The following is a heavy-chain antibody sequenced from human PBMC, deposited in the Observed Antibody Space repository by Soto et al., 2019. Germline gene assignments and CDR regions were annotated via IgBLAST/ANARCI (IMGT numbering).Heavy chain of an antibody. Sequence: QVQLQESAPGLVKPSETLSLTCTVSGGSISSYCWSWIRQPPGKGMEWLGYIYYNGSTNYNPSLKSRVTISVDTSKNQFSLKPSSVTAADTAVYYCARDRPARASGYPLSPPYYYYVMDVWGQGTTVTVSS. J-gene: IGHJ6*02. CDR1: GGSISSYC. CDR2: IYYNGST. V-gene: IGHV4-59*01. D-gene: IGHD5-12*01. CDR3: ARDRPARASGYPLSPPYYYYVMDV.